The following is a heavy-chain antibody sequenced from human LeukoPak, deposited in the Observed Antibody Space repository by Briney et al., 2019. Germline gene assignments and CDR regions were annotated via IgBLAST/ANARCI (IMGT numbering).Heavy chain of an antibody. V-gene: IGHV3-23*01. CDR1: GFTFNSYA. CDR3: AKRAPPGTAVGVPYYFDH. Sequence: GGSLRVSCAASGFTFNSYAMSWFRQAPGTGLEWGSNVGGSGSDTFYADSVKGRFTISRDNSNNAVYLQMNSLRAEHTALYYCAKRAPPGTAVGVPYYFDHWGQGTLVTVSS. CDR2: VGGSGSDT. D-gene: IGHD6-19*01. J-gene: IGHJ4*02.